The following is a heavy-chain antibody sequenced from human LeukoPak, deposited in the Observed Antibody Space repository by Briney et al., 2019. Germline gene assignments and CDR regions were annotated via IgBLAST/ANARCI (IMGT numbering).Heavy chain of an antibody. CDR1: GFTFRHYG. Sequence: GGSLRLSCEAPGFTFRHYGIHWVRQTPGKGLEWVAAISSDGVEKHYADSVKGRFTISRDNSKSTLYLQMNSLRAEDTALYYCAREGHYDILTGYSPVEYYFYYMDVWGKGTTVTVSS. J-gene: IGHJ6*03. CDR3: AREGHYDILTGYSPVEYYFYYMDV. CDR2: ISSDGVEK. D-gene: IGHD3-9*01. V-gene: IGHV3-30*04.